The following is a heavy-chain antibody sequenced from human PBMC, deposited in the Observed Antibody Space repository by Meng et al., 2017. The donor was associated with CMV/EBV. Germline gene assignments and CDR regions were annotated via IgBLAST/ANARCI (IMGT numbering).Heavy chain of an antibody. CDR2: ISSSGSTI. CDR3: ARGWELLYAFDI. Sequence: GGSLRLSCAASGFTFSSYEMNWVRQAPGKGLEWVSYISSSGSTIYYADSVKGRFTISRDNAKNSLYLQMNSLRAEDTAVYYCARGWELLYAFDIWGQGTMVTVSS. D-gene: IGHD1-26*01. V-gene: IGHV3-48*03. CDR1: GFTFSSYE. J-gene: IGHJ3*02.